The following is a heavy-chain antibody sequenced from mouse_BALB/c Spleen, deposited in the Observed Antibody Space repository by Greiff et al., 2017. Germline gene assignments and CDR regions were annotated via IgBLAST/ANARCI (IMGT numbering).Heavy chain of an antibody. CDR3: TREGYYGNNAMDY. CDR2: ISSGGSYT. Sequence: EVKLMESGGGLVKPGGSLKLSCAASGFTFSSYTMSWVRQTPDKRLEWVATISSGGSYTYYPDSVKGRFTISRDNAKNTLYLQMSSLKSEDTAMYYCTREGYYGNNAMDYWGQGTSVTVSS. J-gene: IGHJ4*01. D-gene: IGHD2-1*01. CDR1: GFTFSSYT. V-gene: IGHV5-6-4*01.